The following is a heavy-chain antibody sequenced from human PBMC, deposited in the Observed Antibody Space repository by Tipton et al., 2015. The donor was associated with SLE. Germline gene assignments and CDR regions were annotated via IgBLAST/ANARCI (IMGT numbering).Heavy chain of an antibody. Sequence: SLRLSCAASGFTFSSYAMYWVRQAPGKGPEWVAVIWFDGSHAYYADSVKGRFTISRDNAKNTLYLQMNSLRPEDTAVYYCARDGGYGMDVWGQGTAVTVSS. J-gene: IGHJ6*02. CDR3: ARDGGYGMDV. D-gene: IGHD3-3*01. CDR2: IWFDGSHA. CDR1: GFTFSSYA. V-gene: IGHV3-33*08.